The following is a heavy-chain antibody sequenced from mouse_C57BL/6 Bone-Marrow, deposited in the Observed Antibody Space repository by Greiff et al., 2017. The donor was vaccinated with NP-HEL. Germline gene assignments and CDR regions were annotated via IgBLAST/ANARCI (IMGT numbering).Heavy chain of an antibody. J-gene: IGHJ2*01. V-gene: IGHV1-55*01. D-gene: IGHD2-3*01. CDR1: GYTFTSYW. CDR3: ARWDGYYHYFDY. CDR2: IYPVSGIT. Sequence: VQLQQPGAELVKPGASVKMSCKASGYTFTSYWITWVKQRPGQGLEWIGDIYPVSGITTYNEKFKSKATLTVDTSSSTAYMQLSSLTSEDSAVYYCARWDGYYHYFDYWGQGTTLTVSS.